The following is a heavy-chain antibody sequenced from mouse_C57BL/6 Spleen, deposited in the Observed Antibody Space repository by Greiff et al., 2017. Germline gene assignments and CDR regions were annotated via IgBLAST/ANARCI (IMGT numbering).Heavy chain of an antibody. V-gene: IGHV1-4*01. CDR3: ASADGYYERCAN. CDR2: INPSSGYT. J-gene: IGHJ3*01. Sequence: VQLQESGAELARPGASVKMSCKASGYTFTSYTMHWVKQRPGQGLEWIGYINPSSGYTKYNQKFKDKATLTADKSSSTAYMQLSSLTSEDSAVYYCASADGYYERCANWGKETLVTVSA. D-gene: IGHD2-3*01. CDR1: GYTFTSYT.